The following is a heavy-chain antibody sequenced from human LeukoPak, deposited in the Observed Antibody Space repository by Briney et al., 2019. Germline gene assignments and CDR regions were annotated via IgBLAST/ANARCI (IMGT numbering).Heavy chain of an antibody. CDR1: GYTFTSYY. CDR3: TREGRRYCSSTSCYNYY. J-gene: IGHJ4*02. Sequence: ASVKVSCKASGYTFTSYYMHWVRQAPGQGLEWMGIINPSGGSTSYAHKFQGRVTMTRDTSTSTVYMELSSLRSEDTAVYYCTREGRRYCSSTSCYNYYCGQGTLGTVSS. CDR2: INPSGGST. V-gene: IGHV1-46*03. D-gene: IGHD2-2*02.